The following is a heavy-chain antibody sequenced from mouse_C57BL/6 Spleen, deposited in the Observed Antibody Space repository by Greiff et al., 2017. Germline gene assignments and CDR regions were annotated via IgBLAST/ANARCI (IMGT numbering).Heavy chain of an antibody. D-gene: IGHD6-2*01. CDR2: INYDGSST. CDR3: AREGFSPYFDY. V-gene: IGHV5-16*01. CDR1: GFTFSDYY. J-gene: IGHJ2*01. Sequence: EVHLVESEGGLVQPGSSMKLSCTASGFTFSDYYMAWVRQVPEKGLEWVANINYDGSSTYYLDSLKSRFIISRDNAKNILYLQMSSLKSEDTATYYCAREGFSPYFDYWGQGTTLTVSS.